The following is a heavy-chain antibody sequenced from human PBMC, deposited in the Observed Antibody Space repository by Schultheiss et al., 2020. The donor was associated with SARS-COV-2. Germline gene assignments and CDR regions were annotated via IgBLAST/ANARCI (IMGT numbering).Heavy chain of an antibody. CDR3: ARDDGSGDTSFDY. D-gene: IGHD3-10*01. Sequence: SVKVSCKASGGTFSSYAISWVRQAPGQGLEWMGRIIPIFGIANYAQKFQGRVTMTTDTSTSTAYMELRSLRSDDTAVYYCARDDGSGDTSFDYWGQGTLVTVSS. CDR2: IIPIFGIA. J-gene: IGHJ4*02. V-gene: IGHV1-69*04. CDR1: GGTFSSYA.